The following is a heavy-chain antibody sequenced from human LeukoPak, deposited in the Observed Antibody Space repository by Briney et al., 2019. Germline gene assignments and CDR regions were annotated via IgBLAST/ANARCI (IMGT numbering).Heavy chain of an antibody. V-gene: IGHV1-18*01. D-gene: IGHD4-11*01. CDR1: GYTFTNHG. Sequence: ASVKVSCKTSGYTFTNHGISWVRLAPGQGLEWMGWIRADNGDTKYAQKFQDRLTVTRDTSTGAAYMELRSLSADDTAVYYCARDWPTVITDYWGQGTLVTVSS. J-gene: IGHJ4*02. CDR3: ARDWPTVITDY. CDR2: IRADNGDT.